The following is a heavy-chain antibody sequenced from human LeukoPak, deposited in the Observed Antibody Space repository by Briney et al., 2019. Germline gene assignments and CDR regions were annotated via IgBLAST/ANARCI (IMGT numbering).Heavy chain of an antibody. D-gene: IGHD4-23*01. J-gene: IGHJ6*02. CDR3: ARDRTVVGTYYYYGMDV. V-gene: IGHV4-4*07. Sequence: SETLSLTCTVSGVSISSYYWSWIRQPAGKGLEWIGRFYTSGSTNYSPSLKSRVTMSVDTSKNQFSLKLKSVTAADTAVYYCARDRTVVGTYYYYGMDVWGQGTTVTVSS. CDR1: GVSISSYY. CDR2: FYTSGST.